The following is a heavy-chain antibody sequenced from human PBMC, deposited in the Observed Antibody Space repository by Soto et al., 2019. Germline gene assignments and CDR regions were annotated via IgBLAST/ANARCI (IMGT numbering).Heavy chain of an antibody. CDR1: GFTFSSYA. Sequence: EVQLLESGGGLVQPGGSLRLSCAASGFTFSSYAMSWVRQAPGTGLEWVTAISGSGGSTYYADSVKGRFTISRDNSKNTLYLQMNSLRAEDTAVYYCAKDPGASSDWHGGLYWGQGTLVTVSS. V-gene: IGHV3-23*01. J-gene: IGHJ4*02. D-gene: IGHD6-19*01. CDR3: AKDPGASSDWHGGLY. CDR2: ISGSGGST.